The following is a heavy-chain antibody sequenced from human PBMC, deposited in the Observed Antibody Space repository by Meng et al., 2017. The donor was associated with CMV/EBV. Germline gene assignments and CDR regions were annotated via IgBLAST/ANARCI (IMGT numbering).Heavy chain of an antibody. V-gene: IGHV3-11*01. Sequence: GESLKISCAASGFTFSDYYMSWIRQAPGKGLEWVSYISSSGSTIYCADSVKGRFTISRDNAKNSLYLQMNSLRAEDTAVYYCAREISHYGINWFDPWGQGTLVTVSS. CDR3: AREISHYGINWFDP. D-gene: IGHD4-11*01. J-gene: IGHJ5*02. CDR2: ISSSGSTI. CDR1: GFTFSDYY.